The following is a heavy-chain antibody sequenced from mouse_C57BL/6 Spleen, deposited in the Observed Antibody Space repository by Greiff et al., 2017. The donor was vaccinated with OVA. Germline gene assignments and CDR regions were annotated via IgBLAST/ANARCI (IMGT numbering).Heavy chain of an antibody. CDR2: IDPSDSYT. V-gene: IGHV1-50*01. CDR1: GYTFTSYW. Sequence: QVQLQQPGAELVKPGASVTLSCKASGYTFTSYWMQWVKQRPGQGLEWIGEIDPSDSYTNYNQKFKGKATLTVDTSSSTAYIQLSSLTSEDSAVYYCARRFITTVVATRYFDVWGTGTTVTVSS. D-gene: IGHD1-1*01. CDR3: ARRFITTVVATRYFDV. J-gene: IGHJ1*03.